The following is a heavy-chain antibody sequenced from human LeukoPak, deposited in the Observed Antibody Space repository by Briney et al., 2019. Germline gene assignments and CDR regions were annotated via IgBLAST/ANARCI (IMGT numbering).Heavy chain of an antibody. CDR3: ARIQITIFGVATPGFDP. D-gene: IGHD3-3*01. V-gene: IGHV1-69*05. CDR1: GGTFSNSA. CDR2: IIPIFGTA. Sequence: SVKVSCKASGGTFSNSAISWVRQAPGQGLEWMGGIIPIFGTANYAQKLQGRVTMTTDTSTSTAYMELRSLRSDDTAVYYCARIQITIFGVATPGFDPWGQGTLVTVSS. J-gene: IGHJ5*02.